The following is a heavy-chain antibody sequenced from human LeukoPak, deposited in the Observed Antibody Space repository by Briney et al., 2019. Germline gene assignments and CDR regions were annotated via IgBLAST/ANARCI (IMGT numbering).Heavy chain of an antibody. D-gene: IGHD3-10*01. J-gene: IGHJ5*02. CDR2: IYTSGDT. V-gene: IGHV4-61*02. Sequence: SETLSLTCSLSVGSISSGTYYWSWIRQPAGKGLEWIGRIYTSGDTNYHPSLKSRVTISVDTSKKQFSLKLSSVTAADTAVYYCARDSGTTGEVKCDPWGQGTLVTVSS. CDR3: ARDSGTTGEVKCDP. CDR1: VGSISSGTYY.